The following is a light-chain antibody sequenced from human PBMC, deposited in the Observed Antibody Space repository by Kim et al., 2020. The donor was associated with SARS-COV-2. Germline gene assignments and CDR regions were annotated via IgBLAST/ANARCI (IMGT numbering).Light chain of an antibody. J-gene: IGKJ1*01. CDR1: QSVGRR. CDR2: DAS. Sequence: EIVMMQSPATLSLSPGERATLSCRASQSVGRRLAWYQQKHGQVPRVLIYDASTRATGIPARFSGSGSATEFTLTISSLQSEDFAVYYCQQYSDLWTFGQGTKVDIK. V-gene: IGKV3-15*01. CDR3: QQYSDLWT.